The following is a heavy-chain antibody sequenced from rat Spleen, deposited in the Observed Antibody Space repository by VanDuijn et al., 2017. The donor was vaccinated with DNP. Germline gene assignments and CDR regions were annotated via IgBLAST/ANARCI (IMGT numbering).Heavy chain of an antibody. Sequence: EVQLVESGGDLVQPGRSLKLFCAASGFTFSDYYMAWFRQAPRKGLEWVAYFRYDGGYTKYGDSVKGRFTISRDNAKNTLYLQMNSLRSEDMATYYCARWNSGHFDYWGQGVMVSVSS. CDR1: GFTFSDYY. CDR3: ARWNSGHFDY. J-gene: IGHJ2*01. CDR2: FRYDGGYT. V-gene: IGHV5-22*01. D-gene: IGHD4-3*01.